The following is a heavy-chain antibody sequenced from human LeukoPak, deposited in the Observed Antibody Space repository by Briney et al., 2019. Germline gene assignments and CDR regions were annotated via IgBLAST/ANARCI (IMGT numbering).Heavy chain of an antibody. CDR2: ISWNSNNI. Sequence: GGTLRLSCAASGFTFDDYAMHWVRQAPGKGLEWVSAISWNSNNIGYADSVKGRFTISRDNTKNSLYLQMNSLRAEDTALYYCAKDGSGSYYTSWFDPWGQGTLVTVSS. D-gene: IGHD3-10*01. J-gene: IGHJ5*02. CDR1: GFTFDDYA. CDR3: AKDGSGSYYTSWFDP. V-gene: IGHV3-9*01.